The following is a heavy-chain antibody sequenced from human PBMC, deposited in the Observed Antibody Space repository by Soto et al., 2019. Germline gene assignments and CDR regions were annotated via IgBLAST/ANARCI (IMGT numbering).Heavy chain of an antibody. J-gene: IGHJ6*02. CDR3: AINIPLYCSSTSCANYGMDV. V-gene: IGHV5-10-1*01. Sequence: HGESLKISCKGSGYSFTSYWISWVRQMPGKGLEWMGRIDPSDSYTNYSPSFQGHVTISADKSISTAYLQWSSLKASDTAMYYCAINIPLYCSSTSCANYGMDVWGQGTTVTVSS. CDR1: GYSFTSYW. D-gene: IGHD2-2*01. CDR2: IDPSDSYT.